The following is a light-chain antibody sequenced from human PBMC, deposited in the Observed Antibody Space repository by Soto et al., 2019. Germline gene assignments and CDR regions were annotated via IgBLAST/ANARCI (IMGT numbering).Light chain of an antibody. V-gene: IGKV1-5*03. Sequence: DIPMTQSPSTLSASVGDRVTITCRASQSISSWLAWYQQKPGKAPKVLIYKASGLQSGVPSRFSGSGSGTEFTLTISSLQPDDFATYYCQQYNSYSRTFGQGPSWRSN. CDR1: QSISSW. CDR2: KAS. J-gene: IGKJ2*01. CDR3: QQYNSYSRT.